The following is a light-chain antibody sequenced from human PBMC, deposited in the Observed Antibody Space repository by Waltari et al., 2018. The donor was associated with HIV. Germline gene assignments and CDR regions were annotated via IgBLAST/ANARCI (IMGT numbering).Light chain of an antibody. Sequence: QSALTQPPSVSGSPGESVTISCTGTTNDVGNYNYVSWYQQYPGKAPKLIIFDVSQRPSGVPDRFSGSRSGNTASLTISGLQPEDEAAYFCCAYAAAHISYVFGNGT. J-gene: IGLJ1*01. CDR3: CAYAAAHISYV. CDR2: DVS. V-gene: IGLV2-11*01. CDR1: TNDVGNYNY.